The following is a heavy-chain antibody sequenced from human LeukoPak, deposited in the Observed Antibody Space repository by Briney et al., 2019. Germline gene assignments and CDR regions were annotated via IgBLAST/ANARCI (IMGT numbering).Heavy chain of an antibody. CDR2: ISAYNGNT. Sequence: GASVKVSCKASGYTFTSYGISWVRQAPGQGLEWMGWISAYNGNTNYAQKLQGRVTMTTDTSTSTAYMELRSLRSDDTAVYYCARTGYYYHSSGYYYHWGQGTMVTVSS. D-gene: IGHD3-22*01. CDR1: GYTFTSYG. J-gene: IGHJ3*01. CDR3: ARTGYYYHSSGYYYH. V-gene: IGHV1-18*01.